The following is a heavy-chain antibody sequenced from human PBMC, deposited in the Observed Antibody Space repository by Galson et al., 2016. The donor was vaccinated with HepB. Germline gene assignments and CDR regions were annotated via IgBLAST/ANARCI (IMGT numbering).Heavy chain of an antibody. V-gene: IGHV3-9*01. D-gene: IGHD2/OR15-2a*01. Sequence: SLRLSCAASGFTFGDHAMHWVRQPPGKGLEWVSGISGNSGTIGYADSVKGRFTISRDNAKNSLYLQMSSLRVEDTAVYYCARDGHLSYFDFWGQGTLVAVSS. J-gene: IGHJ4*02. CDR2: ISGNSGTI. CDR3: ARDGHLSYFDF. CDR1: GFTFGDHA.